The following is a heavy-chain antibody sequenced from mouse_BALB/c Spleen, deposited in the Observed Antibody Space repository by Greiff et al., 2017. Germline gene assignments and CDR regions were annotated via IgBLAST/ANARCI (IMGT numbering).Heavy chain of an antibody. CDR2: IYPGSGST. J-gene: IGHJ2*01. CDR1: GYTFTDYV. D-gene: IGHD1-1*01. V-gene: IGHV1-77*01. CDR3: ARSDYGSSYGYFDY. Sequence: VQGVESGPELVKPGASVKMSCKASGYTFTDYVISWVKQRTGQGLEWIGEIYPGSGSTYYNEKFKGKATLTADKSSNTAYMQLSSLTSEDSAVYFCARSDYGSSYGYFDYWGQGTTLTVSS.